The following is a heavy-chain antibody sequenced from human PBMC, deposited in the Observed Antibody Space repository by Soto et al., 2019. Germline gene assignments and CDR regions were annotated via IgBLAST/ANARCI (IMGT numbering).Heavy chain of an antibody. D-gene: IGHD3-10*01. CDR1: GFTFDDYA. CDR2: ISWNSGSI. Sequence: EVQLVESGGGLVQPGRSLRLSCAASGFTFDDYAMHWVRQAPGKGLEWVSGISWNSGSIGYADSVKGRFTISRDNAKNSLYLQMNSLRAEDTGLYYCAKEGTYYGSGSYYKPTAPFDYWGQGTLVTVSS. J-gene: IGHJ4*02. V-gene: IGHV3-9*01. CDR3: AKEGTYYGSGSYYKPTAPFDY.